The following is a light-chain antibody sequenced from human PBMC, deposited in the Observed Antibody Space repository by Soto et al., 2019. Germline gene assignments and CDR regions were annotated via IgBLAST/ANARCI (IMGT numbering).Light chain of an antibody. CDR1: SSDIGRYNY. J-gene: IGLJ2*01. V-gene: IGLV2-14*03. Sequence: QSALTQPASVSGTPGQSITDSCIGTSSDIGRYNYVSWYQQHPGRAPKLIIRDVSSRPSGVPTRFSGSKSGNSASLTISGLQVEYEAYYFCSSYASSNAQLFGGGTKVTVL. CDR3: SSYASSNAQL. CDR2: DVS.